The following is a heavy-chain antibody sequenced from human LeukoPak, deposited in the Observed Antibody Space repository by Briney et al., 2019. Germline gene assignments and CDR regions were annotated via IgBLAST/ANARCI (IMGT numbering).Heavy chain of an antibody. V-gene: IGHV3-33*01. Sequence: GGSLRLSCAASGFTFSSYGMHWVRQAPGKGLEWVAVIWYDGSNKYYADSVKGRFTISRDNSKNTLYLQMNSLRAEDTAVYYCAGIYGSGSSKSDNFDYWGQGTLVTVSS. CDR3: AGIYGSGSSKSDNFDY. CDR2: IWYDGSNK. D-gene: IGHD3-10*01. J-gene: IGHJ4*02. CDR1: GFTFSSYG.